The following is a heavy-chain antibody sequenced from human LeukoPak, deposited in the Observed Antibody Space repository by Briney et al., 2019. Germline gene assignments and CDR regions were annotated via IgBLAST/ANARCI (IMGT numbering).Heavy chain of an antibody. CDR2: ISYDGSNK. D-gene: IGHD1-26*01. V-gene: IGHV3-30*18. J-gene: IGHJ4*02. CDR1: GFTFSSYG. Sequence: GGSLRLSCAASGFTFSSYGMHWVRQAPGKGLEWVAVISYDGSNKYYADSVKGRFTISRDNSKNTLYLQMNSLRAEDTAVYYCAKDLGIVGATTIDYWGQGTLVTVSS. CDR3: AKDLGIVGATTIDY.